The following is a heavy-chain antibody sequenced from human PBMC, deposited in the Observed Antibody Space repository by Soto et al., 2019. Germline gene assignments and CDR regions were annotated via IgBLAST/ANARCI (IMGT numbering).Heavy chain of an antibody. Sequence: PSETLSLTCNVSGGSISSGGYYWSWIRQHPGKGLEWIGYIYYSGSTYYNPSLKSRVTISVDTSKNQFSLRLSSVTAADTAVYYCATSVAAVKSFFDHWGQGTLVTVSS. CDR2: IYYSGST. CDR1: GGSISSGGYY. CDR3: ATSVAAVKSFFDH. J-gene: IGHJ4*02. D-gene: IGHD6-13*01. V-gene: IGHV4-31*03.